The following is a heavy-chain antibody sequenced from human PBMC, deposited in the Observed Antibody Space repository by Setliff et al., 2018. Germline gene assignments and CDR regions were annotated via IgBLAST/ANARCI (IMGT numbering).Heavy chain of an antibody. D-gene: IGHD6-19*01. CDR2: INWSGGTA. J-gene: IGHJ4*02. Sequence: SGGSLRLSCAASGFTFKDYGMAWVRQSPGKGLEWVAGINWSGGTAGYADSVRGRFTISRDNAKSSVYLQMSSLRAEDTAVYYCVRVTSGRLDFDYWGQGTPVTVS. V-gene: IGHV3-20*04. CDR3: VRVTSGRLDFDY. CDR1: GFTFKDYG.